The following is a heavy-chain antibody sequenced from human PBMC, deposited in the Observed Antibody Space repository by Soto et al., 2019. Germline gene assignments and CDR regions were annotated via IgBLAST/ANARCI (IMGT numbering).Heavy chain of an antibody. Sequence: QVQLVQSGAEVKKPGASVKVSCKASGYTFTGYYMHWVRQAPGQGLEWMGWINPNSGGTNYAQKFQGWVTMTSDTSISTAYMELGRLRSDDTAVYYCAREGRVRGVNYGMDVWGQGTTVTVSS. D-gene: IGHD3-10*01. V-gene: IGHV1-2*04. CDR2: INPNSGGT. J-gene: IGHJ6*02. CDR1: GYTFTGYY. CDR3: AREGRVRGVNYGMDV.